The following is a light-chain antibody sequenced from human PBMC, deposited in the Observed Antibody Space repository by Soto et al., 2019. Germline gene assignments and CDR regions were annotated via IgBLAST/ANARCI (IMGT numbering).Light chain of an antibody. CDR2: EVT. CDR3: SSFAGGGNPVL. CDR1: SSDVGGYNY. J-gene: IGLJ2*01. V-gene: IGLV2-8*01. Sequence: QSVLTQPPSASGSLGQSVTISCTGTSSDVGGYNYVSWHQQHPGKAPKVMIYEVTKRPPGVPDRFSGSKSGNPASLTVSGRQAEDEADYYCSSFAGGGNPVLLGGGTKVTVL.